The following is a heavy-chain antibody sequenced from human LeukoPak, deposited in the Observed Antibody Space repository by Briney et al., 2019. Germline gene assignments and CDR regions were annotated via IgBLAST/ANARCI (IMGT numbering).Heavy chain of an antibody. V-gene: IGHV3-48*02. CDR1: GFTFGSYS. D-gene: IGHD5-12*01. Sequence: GGSLRLSCAASGFTFGSYSMNWVRQAPGKGLEWVSYISSSSSTIYYADSVKGRFTISRDNAKNSLYLQMNSLRDEDTAVYYCARIGGSGYDPHFDYWGQGTLVTVSS. CDR3: ARIGGSGYDPHFDY. J-gene: IGHJ4*02. CDR2: ISSSSSTI.